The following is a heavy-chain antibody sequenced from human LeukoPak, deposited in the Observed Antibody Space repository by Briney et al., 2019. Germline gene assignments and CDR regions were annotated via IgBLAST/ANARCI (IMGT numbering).Heavy chain of an antibody. D-gene: IGHD3-10*01. CDR3: ARDRYGVFDY. J-gene: IGHJ4*02. CDR1: GFTFSSYG. Sequence: GRSLRLSCAASGFTFSSYGMHWVRQAPGKGLEWVAVIWYDGSNKYYADSMKGRFTISRDNPKNTLYLQMNSLRAEDTAVYYCARDRYGVFDYWGQGTLVTVSS. CDR2: IWYDGSNK. V-gene: IGHV3-33*01.